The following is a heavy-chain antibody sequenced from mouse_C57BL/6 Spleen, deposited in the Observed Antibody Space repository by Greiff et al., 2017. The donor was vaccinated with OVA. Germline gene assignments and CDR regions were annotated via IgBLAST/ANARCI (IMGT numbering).Heavy chain of an antibody. CDR1: GYTFTSYW. D-gene: IGHD1-1*01. J-gene: IGHJ3*01. CDR3: AKMENYYSSSYKAWFAY. V-gene: IGHV1-69*01. Sequence: VQLQQPGAELVMPGASVKLSCKASGYTFTSYWMHWVKQRPGQGLEWIGEIDPSDSYTNYNQKFKGKATLTVDKSSSTSYMQLSSLTSEDSAVYYCAKMENYYSSSYKAWFAYWGQGTLVTVSA. CDR2: IDPSDSYT.